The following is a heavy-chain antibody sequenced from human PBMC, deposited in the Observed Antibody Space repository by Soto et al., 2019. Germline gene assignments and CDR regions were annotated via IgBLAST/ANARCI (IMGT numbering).Heavy chain of an antibody. Sequence: ASVKVSCKASGDTFTGYYMHWVRQAPGQGLEWMGWINPNSGGTNYAQKFQGWVTMTRDTSISTAYMELSRLRSDDTAVYYCARDMGRVVVAATQYYGMDVWGQGTTVTVSS. J-gene: IGHJ6*02. V-gene: IGHV1-2*04. D-gene: IGHD2-15*01. CDR3: ARDMGRVVVAATQYYGMDV. CDR2: INPNSGGT. CDR1: GDTFTGYY.